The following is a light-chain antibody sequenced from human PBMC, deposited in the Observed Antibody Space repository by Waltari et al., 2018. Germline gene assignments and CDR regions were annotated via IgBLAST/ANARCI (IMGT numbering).Light chain of an antibody. CDR1: QDISFW. CDR2: ATS. Sequence: DIQMTQSPSSVSASVGDRVTITCRASQDISFWLAWYQQRPGEAPKLLIYATSTLHTGVPSRFSGSGSGTDFTLTISSLQPEDFATYFCQQASSFPLSFGGGTKVEIK. J-gene: IGKJ4*01. V-gene: IGKV1-12*01. CDR3: QQASSFPLS.